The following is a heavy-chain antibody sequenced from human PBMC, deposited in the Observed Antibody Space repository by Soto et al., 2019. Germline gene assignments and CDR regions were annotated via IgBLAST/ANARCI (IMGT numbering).Heavy chain of an antibody. CDR3: ARDPGRAWSARIFDF. Sequence: PGRSLGLSSEASGFTFSDHAMSWVRRAPGKGLEWVAAISDSVHGAVYADSVKGRFTISRDNSKNNIYLQMNSLRGEDTGVYYCARDPGRAWSARIFDFWGQGTVVTVYS. CDR1: GFTFSDHA. J-gene: IGHJ4*02. V-gene: IGHV3-23*01. CDR2: ISDSVHGA. D-gene: IGHD6-19*01.